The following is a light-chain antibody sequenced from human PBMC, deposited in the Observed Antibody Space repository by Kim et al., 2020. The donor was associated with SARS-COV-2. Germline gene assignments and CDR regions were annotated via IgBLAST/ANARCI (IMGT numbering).Light chain of an antibody. CDR1: RSLSSNF. Sequence: LSPGERATLSCRASRSLSSNFLAWYQQKPGQAPRLLIYDVSSRASGIPDRFAGSGSGTDFILTISSLEPEDFAVYSCQHYGDSLTFGQGTKVDIK. V-gene: IGKV3-20*01. J-gene: IGKJ1*01. CDR2: DVS. CDR3: QHYGDSLT.